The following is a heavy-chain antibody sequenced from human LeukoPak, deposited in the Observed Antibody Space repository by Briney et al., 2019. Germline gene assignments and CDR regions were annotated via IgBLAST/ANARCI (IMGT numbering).Heavy chain of an antibody. Sequence: KPSETLSLTCAVYGGSFSGYYWSWIRQPPGKGLEWIGEINHSGSTNYSPSLKSRVTISVDTSKTQFSLKLTFVTAADTAVYYCARSDPDGVDYWGQGTLVTVSS. CDR3: ARSDPDGVDY. CDR2: INHSGST. CDR1: GGSFSGYY. D-gene: IGHD2-21*02. J-gene: IGHJ4*02. V-gene: IGHV4-34*01.